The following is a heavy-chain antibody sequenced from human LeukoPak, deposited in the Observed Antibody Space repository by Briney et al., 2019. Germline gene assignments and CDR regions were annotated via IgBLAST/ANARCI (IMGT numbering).Heavy chain of an antibody. CDR3: ARDRDGSYYGELDY. CDR1: GFTFSSYA. Sequence: GGSLRLSCAASGFTFSSYAMHWVRQAPGKGLEWVAVISYDGSNKYYADSVKGRFTISRDNSKNTLYLQMNSLRAEDTAVYYCARDRDGSYYGELDYWGQGTLVTVSS. D-gene: IGHD1-26*01. J-gene: IGHJ4*02. CDR2: ISYDGSNK. V-gene: IGHV3-30-3*01.